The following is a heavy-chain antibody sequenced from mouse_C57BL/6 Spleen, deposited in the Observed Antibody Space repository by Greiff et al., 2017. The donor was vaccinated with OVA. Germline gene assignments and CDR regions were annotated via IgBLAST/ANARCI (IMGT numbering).Heavy chain of an antibody. CDR1: GYNFTSYG. CDR2: VYPRSGNT. Sequence: QVQLQQSGAELARPGASVKLSCKASGYNFTSYGISWVKQGTGQGLEWIGEVYPRSGNTYYNEKFKGKATLTADKSSSTAYMELRSLTSEDSAVYFCARESSTYGIWCYWGQGTTLTVSS. V-gene: IGHV1-81*01. D-gene: IGHD5-1*01. J-gene: IGHJ2*01. CDR3: ARESSTYGIWCY.